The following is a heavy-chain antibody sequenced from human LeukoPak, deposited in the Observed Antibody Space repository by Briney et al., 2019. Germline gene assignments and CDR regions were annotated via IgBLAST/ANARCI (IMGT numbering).Heavy chain of an antibody. D-gene: IGHD2-8*01. CDR1: GGSISSHY. Sequence: PSETLSLTSTVSGGSISSHYWSWVRQPPGQGLEWLAYIYDSGNTNYNPSLKSRLSISIDTSKNQFSLNLTSVTAADTAVYYCAREVLQGSSQGMYVWGKGTTVIVSS. CDR2: IYDSGNT. CDR3: AREVLQGSSQGMYV. V-gene: IGHV4-59*11. J-gene: IGHJ6*04.